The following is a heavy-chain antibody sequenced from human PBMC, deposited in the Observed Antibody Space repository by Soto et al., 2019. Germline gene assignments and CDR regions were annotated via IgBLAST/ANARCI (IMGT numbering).Heavy chain of an antibody. D-gene: IGHD6-19*01. J-gene: IGHJ4*02. CDR1: GFTFSNYA. CDR3: AKIYATLAGTFDY. V-gene: IGHV3-23*01. CDR2: LSGRGGDT. Sequence: EVQLLESGGGLVQPGGSLRVSCAASGFTFSNYAMGWVRQAPGKGLEWVSSLSGRGGDTYYADSVKGRFTISRDNSKNTLYLQMSSLRAEDTAVYYCAKIYATLAGTFDYWGQGILVIVSS.